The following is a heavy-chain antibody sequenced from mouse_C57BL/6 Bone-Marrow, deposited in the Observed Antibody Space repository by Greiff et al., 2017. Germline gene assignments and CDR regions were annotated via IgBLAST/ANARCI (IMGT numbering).Heavy chain of an antibody. Sequence: VQLKHSGPELVKPGASVKISCKASGYTFTDYYMNWVKQSHGKSLEWIGDINPNNGGTSYNQKFKGKATLTVDKSSSTAYMELRSLTSEDSAVYYCARWGAQATAWFAYWGQGTLVTVSA. CDR2: INPNNGGT. CDR3: ARWGAQATAWFAY. V-gene: IGHV1-26*01. D-gene: IGHD3-2*02. J-gene: IGHJ3*01. CDR1: GYTFTDYY.